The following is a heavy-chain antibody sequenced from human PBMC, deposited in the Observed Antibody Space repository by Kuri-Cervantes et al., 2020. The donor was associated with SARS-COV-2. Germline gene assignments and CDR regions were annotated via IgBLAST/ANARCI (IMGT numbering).Heavy chain of an antibody. Sequence: GESLKISCAASGFTFSSYEMNWVRQAPGKGLEWVAVIWYDGSNKYYADSVKGRFTISRDNSKNTLYLQMNSLRAEDTAVYYRARDGGDYWGQGTLVTVSS. V-gene: IGHV3-33*08. D-gene: IGHD2-15*01. J-gene: IGHJ4*02. CDR1: GFTFSSYE. CDR2: IWYDGSNK. CDR3: ARDGGDY.